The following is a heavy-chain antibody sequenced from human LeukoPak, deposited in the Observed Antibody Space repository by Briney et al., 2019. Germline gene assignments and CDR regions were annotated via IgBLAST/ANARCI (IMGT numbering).Heavy chain of an antibody. Sequence: GASVKVSCKASGGTFSSYAISWVRQAPGQGLEWMGGIIPIFGTANYAQKFQGRVTITADESTSTAYMELSSLRSEDTAVYYCARDSGIAAAGTSGGWGQGTLVTVSS. V-gene: IGHV1-69*13. J-gene: IGHJ4*02. CDR1: GGTFSSYA. CDR3: ARDSGIAAAGTSGG. D-gene: IGHD6-13*01. CDR2: IIPIFGTA.